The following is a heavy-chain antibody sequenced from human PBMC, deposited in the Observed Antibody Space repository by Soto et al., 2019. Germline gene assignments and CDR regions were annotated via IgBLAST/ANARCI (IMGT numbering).Heavy chain of an antibody. CDR2: ISSNGGST. V-gene: IGHV3-64*01. D-gene: IGHD3-10*01. CDR1: GFTFSTYA. J-gene: IGHJ5*02. CDR3: ARGSASYSRYNWFDP. Sequence: EVQLVESGGGLVQPGGSLRRSCAASGFTFSTYAMHWVRQAPGKGLEYVSAISSNGGSTYYANSVKGRFSLSRDNSKNTLYLQMGSLRAEDMGVYYCARGSASYSRYNWFDPWGQGTLVTVSS.